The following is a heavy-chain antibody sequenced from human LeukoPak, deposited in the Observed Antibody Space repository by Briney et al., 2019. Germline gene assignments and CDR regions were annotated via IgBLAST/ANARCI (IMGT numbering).Heavy chain of an antibody. CDR3: AKVDRDSSGYYRPLGY. J-gene: IGHJ4*02. CDR1: GFTFSSYA. CDR2: IRYDGSNK. D-gene: IGHD3-22*01. V-gene: IGHV3-30*02. Sequence: GSLRLSCAASGFTFSSYAMSWVRQAPGKGLEWVAFIRYDGSNKYYADSVKGRFTISRDNSKNTLYLQMNSLRAEDTAVYYCAKVDRDSSGYYRPLGYWGQGTLVTVSS.